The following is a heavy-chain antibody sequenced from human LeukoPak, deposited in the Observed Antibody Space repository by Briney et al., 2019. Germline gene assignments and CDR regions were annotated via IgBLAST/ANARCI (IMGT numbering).Heavy chain of an antibody. CDR1: GYTFTYHY. V-gene: IGHV1-46*01. D-gene: IGHD3-10*01. Sequence: GASVKVSCKASGYTFTYHYIHLVRQAPGQGLEWMGIINPSNGDTNYAQRFQGRVTMTRDTSTSTVYMELSSLDSEDTAVYYCAKPYYYGSRSYMDYWGQGTLVTVSS. CDR3: AKPYYYGSRSYMDY. J-gene: IGHJ4*02. CDR2: INPSNGDT.